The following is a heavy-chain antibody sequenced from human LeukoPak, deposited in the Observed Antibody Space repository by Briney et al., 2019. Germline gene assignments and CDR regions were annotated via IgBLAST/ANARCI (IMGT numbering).Heavy chain of an antibody. CDR3: ARDPEGMGYYFDY. CDR2: INPNSGGT. V-gene: IGHV1-2*02. J-gene: IGHJ4*02. CDR1: GYTFTGYY. Sequence: VASVKVSCKASGYTFTGYYMHWVRQAPGQGLEWMGWINPNSGGTNYAQKFQGRVTMTRDTSISTAYMELSRLRSDDTAVYYCARDPEGMGYYFDYWGQGTLVTVSS. D-gene: IGHD1-26*01.